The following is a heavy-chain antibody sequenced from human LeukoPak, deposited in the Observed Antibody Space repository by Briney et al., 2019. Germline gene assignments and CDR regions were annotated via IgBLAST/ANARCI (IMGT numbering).Heavy chain of an antibody. D-gene: IGHD1-7*01. CDR1: GGTFSSYA. CDR2: IIPIFGTA. V-gene: IGHV1-69*05. Sequence: ASVKVSRKASGGTFSSYAISWVRRAPGQGLEWMGGIIPIFGTANYAQKLQGRVTITTDESTSTAYMELSSLRSEDTAVYYCARDNYAGANWFDPWGQGTLVTVSS. J-gene: IGHJ5*02. CDR3: ARDNYAGANWFDP.